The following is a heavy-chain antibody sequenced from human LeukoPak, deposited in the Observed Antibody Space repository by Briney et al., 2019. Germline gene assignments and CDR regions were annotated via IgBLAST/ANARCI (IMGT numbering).Heavy chain of an antibody. J-gene: IGHJ4*02. CDR3: ARVTPYYDFWSGYYSAYFDY. V-gene: IGHV4-34*01. CDR1: GGSFSGYY. D-gene: IGHD3-3*01. Sequence: SETLSLTCAVYGGSFSGYYWSWIRQSPGKGLEWIGEINHSGSTNYNPSLKSRVTISVDMSKNQFSLKLRSVTAADTAVYYCARVTPYYDFWSGYYSAYFDYWGQGTLVTVSS. CDR2: INHSGST.